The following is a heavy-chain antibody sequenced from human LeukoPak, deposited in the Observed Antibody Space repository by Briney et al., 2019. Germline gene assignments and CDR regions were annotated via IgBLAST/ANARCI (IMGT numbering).Heavy chain of an antibody. D-gene: IGHD3-3*01. V-gene: IGHV4-4*07. CDR1: GGPISSYS. CDR2: IYTSGST. CDR3: ARLGSGYYEYYFDF. Sequence: SETLSLTCTVSGGPISSYSWSWIRQPAGKGLEWIGLIYTSGSTNYNPSLKSRVTMSVDTSKNQFSLKLTSVTAADTAVYYCARLGSGYYEYYFDFWGQGTLVTVSS. J-gene: IGHJ4*02.